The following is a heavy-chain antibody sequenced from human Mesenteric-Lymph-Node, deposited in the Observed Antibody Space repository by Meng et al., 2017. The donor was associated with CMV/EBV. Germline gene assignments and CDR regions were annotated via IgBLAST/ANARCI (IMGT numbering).Heavy chain of an antibody. D-gene: IGHD3-3*01. CDR3: ARYYDFWSGFLAFDI. V-gene: IGHV4-34*01. J-gene: IGHJ3*02. CDR1: GGSFSGYY. Sequence: GSLRLSCAVYGGSFSGYYWSWIRQPPGKGLEWIGEINHSGSTNYNPSLKSRVTISVDTSKNQFSLKLSSVTAADTAVYYCARYYDFWSGFLAFDIWGQGTMVTVSS. CDR2: INHSGST.